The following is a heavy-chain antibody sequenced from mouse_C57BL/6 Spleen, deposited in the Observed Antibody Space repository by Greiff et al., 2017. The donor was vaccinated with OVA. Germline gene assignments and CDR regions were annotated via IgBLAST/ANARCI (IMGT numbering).Heavy chain of an antibody. CDR3: ARVYYYGSSYVGAMDY. V-gene: IGHV1-19*01. J-gene: IGHJ4*01. Sequence: VQLQQSGPVLVKPGASVKMSCKASGYTFTDYYMNWVKQSHGKSLEWIGVINPYNGGTSYNQKFKGKATLTVDKSSSTAYMELHSLTSEDSAVYYCARVYYYGSSYVGAMDYWGQGTSVTVSS. D-gene: IGHD1-1*01. CDR2: INPYNGGT. CDR1: GYTFTDYY.